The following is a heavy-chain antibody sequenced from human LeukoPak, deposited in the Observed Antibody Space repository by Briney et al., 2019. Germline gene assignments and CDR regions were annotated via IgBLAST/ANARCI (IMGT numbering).Heavy chain of an antibody. V-gene: IGHV3-7*01. CDR3: AKGSGSFDY. Sequence: GGSLRLSCAASGFTLSNHWMIWVRQAPGKGLECVANIKQDGIEKYYLDSVKGRFTISRDNAKNSLYLQMNSLRAEDTAVYYCAKGSGSFDYWGQGTLVTVSS. J-gene: IGHJ4*02. CDR2: IKQDGIEK. CDR1: GFTLSNHW. D-gene: IGHD3-10*01.